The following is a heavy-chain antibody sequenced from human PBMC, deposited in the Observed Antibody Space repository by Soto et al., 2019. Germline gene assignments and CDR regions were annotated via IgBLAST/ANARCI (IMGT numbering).Heavy chain of an antibody. CDR1: GGSISSYY. Sequence: SETLSLTCTVSGGSISSYYWSWIRQPPGKGLEWIGYIYYSGSTNYNPSLKSRVTISVDTPKNQFSLKLSSVTAADTAVYYCARVGDYCSSTSCYDNWFDPWGQGTLVTVSS. V-gene: IGHV4-59*01. CDR3: ARVGDYCSSTSCYDNWFDP. J-gene: IGHJ5*02. D-gene: IGHD2-2*01. CDR2: IYYSGST.